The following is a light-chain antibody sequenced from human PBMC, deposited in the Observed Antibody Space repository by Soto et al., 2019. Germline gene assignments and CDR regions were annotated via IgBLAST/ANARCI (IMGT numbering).Light chain of an antibody. CDR2: HAS. CDR1: QSISNW. J-gene: IGKJ4*01. V-gene: IGKV1-5*01. CDR3: QQYKTYSLT. Sequence: DIQLTQSPSTLPASVGDRVTITCRASQSISNWLAWYHQKPGTAPKLLIYHASTLESGVPSRFSGSGFGTEFTLTISSLQPDDSATYYCQQYKTYSLTFGGGTKVDIK.